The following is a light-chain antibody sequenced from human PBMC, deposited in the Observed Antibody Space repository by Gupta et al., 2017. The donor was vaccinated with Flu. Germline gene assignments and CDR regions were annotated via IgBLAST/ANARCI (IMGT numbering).Light chain of an antibody. CDR3: QQAYTFPPLT. Sequence: SSVSASGGDTGTITGRASQAISNWLAWYQQKPGKAPKLLVYGASSLQSGVPSRFSGSGYGTDFTLTISSLQPEDFATYYCQQAYTFPPLTFGGGTKVEIK. J-gene: IGKJ4*01. CDR2: GAS. CDR1: QAISNW. V-gene: IGKV1-12*01.